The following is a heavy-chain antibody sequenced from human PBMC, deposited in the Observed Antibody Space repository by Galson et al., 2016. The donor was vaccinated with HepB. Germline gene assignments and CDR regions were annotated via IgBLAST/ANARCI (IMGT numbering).Heavy chain of an antibody. D-gene: IGHD3-9*01. CDR3: VRDHDWAFDY. V-gene: IGHV3-48*01. CDR1: GFTFSDYA. J-gene: IGHJ4*02. CDR2: NSRENNRI. Sequence: SLRLSCAASGFTFSDYAMNWVRQAPGKGLEWISHNSRENNRIVYADSVKGRFTVSRDNGKNSLYLQMNSLRVEDTAVYYCVRDHDWAFDYWGQGLLVTVSS.